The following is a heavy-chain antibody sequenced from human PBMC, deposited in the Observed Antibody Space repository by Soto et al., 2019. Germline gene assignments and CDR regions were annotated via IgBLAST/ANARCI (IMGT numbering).Heavy chain of an antibody. Sequence: GGSLRLSCAASGFTFSNYDMHWVRQATGKGLEWVSGINTAGDTYYPGSVKGRFTISRENGKNSLYLQMNSLRAEDTAVYYCARDRSRSWFDPWGQGTLVTVSS. CDR2: INTAGDT. D-gene: IGHD3-10*01. CDR3: ARDRSRSWFDP. V-gene: IGHV3-13*01. CDR1: GFTFSNYD. J-gene: IGHJ5*02.